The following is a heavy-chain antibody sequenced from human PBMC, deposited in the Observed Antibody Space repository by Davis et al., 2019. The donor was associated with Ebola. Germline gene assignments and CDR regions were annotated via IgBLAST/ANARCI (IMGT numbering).Heavy chain of an antibody. CDR2: IRQDGREK. Sequence: GGSLRLSCAASGFIFSNYWMSWVRQAPGKGLEWVANIRQDGREKHYVDSVKGRFTISRDNTKNSLFLQMNSLRAEDTAVYYCAKLVVLNFDYWGQGTLVTVSS. V-gene: IGHV3-7*03. D-gene: IGHD3-22*01. CDR3: AKLVVLNFDY. J-gene: IGHJ4*02. CDR1: GFIFSNYW.